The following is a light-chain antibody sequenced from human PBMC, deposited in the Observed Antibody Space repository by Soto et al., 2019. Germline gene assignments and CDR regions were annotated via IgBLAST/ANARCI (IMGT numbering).Light chain of an antibody. CDR3: QQSGAT. Sequence: EVVMTRSPATLSVSPGERVTLSCRASESLSTNLAWYQQRPGQAPRLLIYGASTRATGIPARFSGSGSGTEFTLTISSLQSEDFAVYYCQQSGATFGQGTKVEI. CDR1: ESLSTN. J-gene: IGKJ1*01. V-gene: IGKV3-15*01. CDR2: GAS.